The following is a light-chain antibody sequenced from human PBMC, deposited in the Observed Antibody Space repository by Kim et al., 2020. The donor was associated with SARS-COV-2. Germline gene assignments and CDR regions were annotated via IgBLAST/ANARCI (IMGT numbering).Light chain of an antibody. CDR3: QHRQT. J-gene: IGKJ1*01. Sequence: PSTLPACVGDRVTITCRATQYVTRGLAWYQQKPGRAPKLLIYDASTLDRGVPSRFRGSGSGTEFTLTINSLQPDDFASYYCQHRQTFGQGTKLEI. CDR2: DAS. V-gene: IGKV1-5*01. CDR1: QYVTRG.